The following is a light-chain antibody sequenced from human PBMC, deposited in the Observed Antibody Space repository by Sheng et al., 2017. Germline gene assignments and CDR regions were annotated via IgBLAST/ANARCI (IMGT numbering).Light chain of an antibody. Sequence: DIQMTQSPSSVSASVGDRVTITCRPSQDIGRYLVWYQQKPGKAPFLLISDVSGLQSGVPSRFSGSGSGTHFTLTINDLQPEDFATYFCQQGSSFPPLAFGGGP. CDR1: QDIGRY. J-gene: IGKJ4*01. CDR2: DVS. V-gene: IGKV1D-12*01. CDR3: QQGSSFPPLA.